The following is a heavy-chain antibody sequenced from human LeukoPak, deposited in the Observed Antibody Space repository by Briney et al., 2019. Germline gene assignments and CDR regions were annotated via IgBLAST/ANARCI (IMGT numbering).Heavy chain of an antibody. D-gene: IGHD3-10*01. Sequence: PGGSLRLSCAASGFTFSSYWMSWVRQAPGKGLEWVANIKQDGSEKYYVDSVKGRLTISRDNAKNSLYLQMNSLRAEDTAVYYCARDLGGSGSYSSYYFDYWGQGTLVTVSS. V-gene: IGHV3-7*01. CDR1: GFTFSSYW. J-gene: IGHJ4*02. CDR3: ARDLGGSGSYSSYYFDY. CDR2: IKQDGSEK.